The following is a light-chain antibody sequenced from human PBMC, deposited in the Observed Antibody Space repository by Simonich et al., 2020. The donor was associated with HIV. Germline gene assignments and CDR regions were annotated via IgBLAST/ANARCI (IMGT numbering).Light chain of an antibody. CDR3: MQALQTPRYT. CDR1: QSISSY. J-gene: IGKJ2*01. V-gene: IGKV2-28*01. Sequence: MTQSPSSLSASVGDRVTITCRASQSISSYLNWFQHKPGKAPKLLIYLGSNRASGVPDRFSGSGSGTDFTLKISRVEAEDVGVYYCMQALQTPRYTFGQGTKLEIK. CDR2: LGS.